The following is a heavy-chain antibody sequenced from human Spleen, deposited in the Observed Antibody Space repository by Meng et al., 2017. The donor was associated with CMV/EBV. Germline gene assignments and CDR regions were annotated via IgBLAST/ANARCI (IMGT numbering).Heavy chain of an antibody. CDR2: ISRYNGNT. J-gene: IGHJ4*02. Sequence: ASVKVSCKASGYTFTSYGISWVRQAPGQGLEWMGWISRYNGNTKYAQKVQGRVTMTTDTSTSTAYMELRSLRSDDTAVYYCARDIATTVVTPGNYWGQGTLVTVSS. CDR3: ARDIATTVVTPGNY. CDR1: GYTFTSYG. V-gene: IGHV1-18*01. D-gene: IGHD4-23*01.